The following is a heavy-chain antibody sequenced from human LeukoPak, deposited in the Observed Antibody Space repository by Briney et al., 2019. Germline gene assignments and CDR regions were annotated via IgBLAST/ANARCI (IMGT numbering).Heavy chain of an antibody. CDR2: IYPGDSDT. CDR3: ARQKYYDFWSGGSYYYIDV. D-gene: IGHD3-3*01. V-gene: IGHV5-51*01. CDR1: GYSFTSYW. Sequence: GESLKISCKGSGYSFTSYWIGWVRQMPGNGLEWMGIIYPGDSDTRYSSSFQGQVTISDDKPISTAYLQWSSLKAWDSAMYYCARQKYYDFWSGGSYYYIDVWGKGTTVTVSS. J-gene: IGHJ6*03.